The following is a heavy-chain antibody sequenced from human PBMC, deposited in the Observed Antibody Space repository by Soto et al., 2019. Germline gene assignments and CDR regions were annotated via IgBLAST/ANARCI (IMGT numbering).Heavy chain of an antibody. CDR3: ARGYSGSYSVASGSYYYYGMDV. CDR1: GGSISSYY. CDR2: IYYSGST. J-gene: IGHJ6*02. V-gene: IGHV4-59*01. Sequence: SETLSLTCTVSGGSISSYYWSWIRQPPGKGLEWLGYIYYSGSTKYNPSLKSRVTISVDTSKNQFSLKLSSVTAADTAVYYCARGYSGSYSVASGSYYYYGMDVWGQGTTVTVSS. D-gene: IGHD1-26*01.